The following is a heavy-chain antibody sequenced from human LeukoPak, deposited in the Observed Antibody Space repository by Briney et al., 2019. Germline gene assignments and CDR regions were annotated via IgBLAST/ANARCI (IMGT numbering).Heavy chain of an antibody. CDR1: GFTFSSYD. D-gene: IGHD6-19*01. CDR2: IGTSGDT. J-gene: IGHJ4*02. CDR3: SRVGSSGWPNYFDS. Sequence: GGSPRLSCAASGFTFSSYDMHWVRQAPGKGLEWVSVIGTSGDTYYAGSVKGRFTISRENAKNSLYLQMNSLTAGDTAVYFCSRVGSSGWPNYFDSWGQGTLVTVSS. V-gene: IGHV3-13*04.